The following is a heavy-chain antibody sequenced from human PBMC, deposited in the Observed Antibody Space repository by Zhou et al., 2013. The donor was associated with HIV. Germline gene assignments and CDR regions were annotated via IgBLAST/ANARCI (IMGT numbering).Heavy chain of an antibody. CDR2: IIPIFGTT. CDR3: ARESGVSAALENLGYYHYYMDV. CDR1: GGTFNNYA. D-gene: IGHD2-2*01. Sequence: QVQLVQSGAEVKKPGSSVKVSCKASGGTFNNYAFSWVRQAPGQRLEWMGGIIPIFGTTNYAQNFQGRVTITTDEGTSTAYMELSRLTSEDTAVYYCARESGVSAALENLGYYHYYMDVWGKGTTVTVSS. J-gene: IGHJ6*03. V-gene: IGHV1-69*05.